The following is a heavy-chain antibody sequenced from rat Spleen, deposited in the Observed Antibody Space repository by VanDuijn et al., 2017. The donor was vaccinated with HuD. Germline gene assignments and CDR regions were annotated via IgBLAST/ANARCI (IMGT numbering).Heavy chain of an antibody. CDR1: GFTFSDYN. V-gene: IGHV5-7*01. J-gene: IGHJ2*01. CDR2: ITSGGSNT. CDR3: ARHPISTVSYYFDY. D-gene: IGHD1-1*01. Sequence: EVQLVESGGGLVQPGRSLKLSCAASGFTFSDYNMAWVRQAPKKGLEWVATITSGGSNTYYPDSVTGRFSISRDNSKSILYLQMDSLRSEDTATYYCARHPISTVSYYFDYWGQGVTVTVSS.